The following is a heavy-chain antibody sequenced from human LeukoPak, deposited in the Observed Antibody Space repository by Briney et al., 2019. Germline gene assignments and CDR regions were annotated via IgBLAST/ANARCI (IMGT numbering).Heavy chain of an antibody. J-gene: IGHJ5*02. V-gene: IGHV1-8*03. CDR3: ARGPRSHTNWFDP. CDR2: MNPNSGNT. CDR1: GYTFTSYD. Sequence: ASVEVSCKASGYTFTSYDINWVRQATGHGLEWMGWMNPNSGNTGYAQKFQGRVTITRNTSISTAYMELSSLRSEDTAVYYCARGPRSHTNWFDPWGQGTLVTVSS.